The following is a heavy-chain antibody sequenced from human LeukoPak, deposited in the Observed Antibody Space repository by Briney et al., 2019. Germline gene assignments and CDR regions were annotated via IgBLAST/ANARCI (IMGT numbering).Heavy chain of an antibody. D-gene: IGHD4-17*01. J-gene: IGHJ6*03. CDR3: ARASSVTTDYYYYYMDV. CDR2: IIPIFGTA. Sequence: ASVKVSCKASGGTFSSYAISWVRQAPGQGLEWMGGIIPIFGTANYAQKFQGRVTFTADESTSTAYMEVSSLRSEDTAVYYCARASSVTTDYYYYYMDVWGKGTTVTISS. CDR1: GGTFSSYA. V-gene: IGHV1-69*13.